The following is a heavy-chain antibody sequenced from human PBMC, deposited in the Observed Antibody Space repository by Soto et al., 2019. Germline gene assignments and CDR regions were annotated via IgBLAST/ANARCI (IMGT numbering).Heavy chain of an antibody. CDR2: TYKSGSA. J-gene: IGHJ6*02. CDR3: ARDYYGMDV. Sequence: QLQLQESGSGLVKPSQTLSLTCTVSGGSISSGGYSWTWIRQSPGKGLEWIGYTYKSGSAFYNPSLTSRVTISVDRSKNQFSLNLTSVTAADTAVYYCARDYYGMDVWGQGTTVTVSS. V-gene: IGHV4-30-2*06. CDR1: GGSISSGGYS.